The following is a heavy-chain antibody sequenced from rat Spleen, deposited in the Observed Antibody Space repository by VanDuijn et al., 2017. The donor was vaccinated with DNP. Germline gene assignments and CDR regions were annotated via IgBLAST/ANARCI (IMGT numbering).Heavy chain of an antibody. Sequence: EVQLVESGGGPVQPGRSLKLSCVASGFIFSNYWMTWIRQTPGKGLEWVATITYGGHFTYYRDSVKGRFTISRDNANSTLYLQMDSLRSEDTATYYCARHDGFDYWGQGVVVTVSS. J-gene: IGHJ2*01. CDR3: ARHDGFDY. CDR1: GFIFSNYW. V-gene: IGHV5-31*01. D-gene: IGHD1-7*01. CDR2: ITYGGHFT.